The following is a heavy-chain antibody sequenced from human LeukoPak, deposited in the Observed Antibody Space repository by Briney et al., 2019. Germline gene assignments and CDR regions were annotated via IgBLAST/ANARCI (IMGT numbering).Heavy chain of an antibody. CDR3: ARGTHDATIFGVVTPPGFDY. J-gene: IGHJ4*02. Sequence: TLSLTCTVSGGSISSGDYYWSWIRQPPGKGLEWIGYIYYSGSTYYNPSLKSRVTISVDTSKNQFSLKLSSVTAADTAVYYCARGTHDATIFGVVTPPGFDYWGQGTLVTVSS. CDR2: IYYSGST. CDR1: GGSISSGDYY. V-gene: IGHV4-30-4*08. D-gene: IGHD3-3*01.